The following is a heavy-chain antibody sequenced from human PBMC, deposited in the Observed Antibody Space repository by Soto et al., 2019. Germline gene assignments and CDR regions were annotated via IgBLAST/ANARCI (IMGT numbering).Heavy chain of an antibody. V-gene: IGHV3-74*01. D-gene: IGHD2-21*02. CDR1: GFTFSSFW. J-gene: IGHJ4*02. CDR2: LNTDGSST. CDR3: ARVSFLAVTVYYFDY. Sequence: EVHLVESGGGLVQPGGSLRLSCAASGFTFSSFWMHWVRQAPGKGLEWISRLNTDGSSTYYAGSVKGRFTISRDNAKNTVYLQMSSLRAEDTAVYYCARVSFLAVTVYYFDYWGQGTLVTVSS.